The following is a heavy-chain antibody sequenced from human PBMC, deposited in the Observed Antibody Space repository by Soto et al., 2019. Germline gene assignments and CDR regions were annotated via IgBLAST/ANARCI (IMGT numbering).Heavy chain of an antibody. J-gene: IGHJ6*02. V-gene: IGHV4-4*02. D-gene: IGHD3-10*01. CDR1: GGSISSSNW. Sequence: QVQLQESGPGLVKPSGTLSLTCAVSGGSISSSNWWSWVRQPPGKGLEWIGEIYHSGSTNYNPSLMSRLTISVDRAKTQMSLKLRSVTAADTAVYYCTRDRKYGSERSYYYSAMDVWGRGTTVSVSS. CDR3: TRDRKYGSERSYYYSAMDV. CDR2: IYHSGST.